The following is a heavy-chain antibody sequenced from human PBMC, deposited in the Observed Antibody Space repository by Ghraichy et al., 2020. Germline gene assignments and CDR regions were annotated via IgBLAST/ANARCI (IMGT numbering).Heavy chain of an antibody. CDR2: IYKSGST. V-gene: IGHV4-59*08. Sequence: SETLSLTCTVAGVSISSYYWSWIRQPPGKGLEWIGYIYKSGSTNYNPSLKSRVTISVDTSKNQFSLKLSSVTAADTAVYYCARHDWGRGVIITGAFDYWGQGTLVTASS. D-gene: IGHD3-10*01. J-gene: IGHJ4*02. CDR1: GVSISSYY. CDR3: ARHDWGRGVIITGAFDY.